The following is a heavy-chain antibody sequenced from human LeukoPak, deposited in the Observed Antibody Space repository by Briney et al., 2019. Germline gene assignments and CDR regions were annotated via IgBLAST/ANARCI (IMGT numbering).Heavy chain of an antibody. V-gene: IGHV1-8*01. CDR3: ASQGYDFWSGYYWDYYYGMDV. CDR1: GGTFTSYD. D-gene: IGHD3-3*01. CDR2: MNPNSGNT. Sequence: ASVKVSCKASGGTFTSYDINWVRQATGQGLEWMGWMNPNSGNTGYAQKFQGRVTMTRNTSISTAYMELSSLRSEDTAVYYCASQGYDFWSGYYWDYYYGMDVWGQGTTVTVSS. J-gene: IGHJ6*02.